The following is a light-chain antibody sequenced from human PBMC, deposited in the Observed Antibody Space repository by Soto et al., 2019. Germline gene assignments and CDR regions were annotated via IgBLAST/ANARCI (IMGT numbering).Light chain of an antibody. CDR3: QQYDKLPAV. CDR2: DAS. Sequence: DIQMKKSTSSLSASVGDRVSIICQASQDISNYLNWYQQKPGKATKLLIYDASNLETGVPSRFSGSGSGTDFTFTISSLQPEDIATYYCQQYDKLPAVFGGGTKVDIK. CDR1: QDISNY. V-gene: IGKV1-33*01. J-gene: IGKJ4*01.